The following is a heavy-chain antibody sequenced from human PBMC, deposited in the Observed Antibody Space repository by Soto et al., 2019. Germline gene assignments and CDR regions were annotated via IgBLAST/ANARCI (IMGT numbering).Heavy chain of an antibody. D-gene: IGHD3-22*01. CDR3: ATSPGYYDSSPYDY. Sequence: GGSLRLSCAASGFAFSNAWMNWVRQAPGKGLEWVGLIKSKTDGGTTDYAAPVKGRFTISRDDSKNTVFLQMNSLKIDDTAVYYCATSPGYYDSSPYDYWGPGTLVTVSS. J-gene: IGHJ4*02. CDR1: GFAFSNAW. V-gene: IGHV3-15*07. CDR2: IKSKTDGGTT.